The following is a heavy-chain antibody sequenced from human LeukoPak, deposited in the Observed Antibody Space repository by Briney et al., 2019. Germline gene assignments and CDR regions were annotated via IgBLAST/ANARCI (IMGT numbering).Heavy chain of an antibody. CDR2: IYYTGST. V-gene: IGHV4-39*07. Sequence: SETLSLTCTVSGDSISSGTYYWGWIRQPPGKGLEWIGSIYYTGSTYYSPSLKSRVTISIDTSKNQFSLRLNSVTAADTAVYYCARDLGMWFGELPHFDYWGQGSLVTVSS. CDR1: GDSISSGTYY. J-gene: IGHJ4*02. D-gene: IGHD3-10*01. CDR3: ARDLGMWFGELPHFDY.